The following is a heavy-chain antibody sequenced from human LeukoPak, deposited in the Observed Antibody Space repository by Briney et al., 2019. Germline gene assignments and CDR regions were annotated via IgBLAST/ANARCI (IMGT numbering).Heavy chain of an antibody. V-gene: IGHV4-61*01. CDR2: QSGHT. Sequence: KSSETLFLTCSVSGDSVSSGNYRWSWIRQAPGKGLEWIGQSGHTNYNPSLKSRVIISKDTSKNQFSLTLNTATGADTAMYYCVTYYVYGGGRGHWGPGTLVIVSS. CDR1: GDSVSSGNYR. J-gene: IGHJ4*02. D-gene: IGHD2-21*01. CDR3: VTYYVYGGGRGH.